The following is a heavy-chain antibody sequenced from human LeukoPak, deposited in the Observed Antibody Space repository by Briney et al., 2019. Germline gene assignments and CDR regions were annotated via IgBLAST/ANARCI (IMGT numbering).Heavy chain of an antibody. CDR1: GFTFSSYS. CDR2: ISSSSYI. D-gene: IGHD6-13*01. Sequence: PGGSLRLSCAASGFTFSSYSMNWVRQAPGKGLEWVSSISSSSYIYYADSVKGRFTISRDNPKNSLYLQMNSLRAEDTAVYYCSISTMAGIAAAGGQGTLVTVSS. J-gene: IGHJ4*02. CDR3: SISTMAGIAAA. V-gene: IGHV3-21*01.